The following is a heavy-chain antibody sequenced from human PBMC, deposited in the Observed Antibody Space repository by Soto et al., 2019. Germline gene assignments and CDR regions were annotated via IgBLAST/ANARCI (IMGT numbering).Heavy chain of an antibody. V-gene: IGHV4-59*01. Sequence: ASETLSLTCTVSGGSISSYYWSWIRQPPGKGLEWIGYIYYSGSTNYNPSLKSRVTISVDTSKNQFSLKLSSVTAADTAVYYCASYIAQTKTYDYWGQGTLVTVSS. CDR3: ASYIAQTKTYDY. J-gene: IGHJ4*02. CDR2: IYYSGST. D-gene: IGHD5-12*01. CDR1: GGSISSYY.